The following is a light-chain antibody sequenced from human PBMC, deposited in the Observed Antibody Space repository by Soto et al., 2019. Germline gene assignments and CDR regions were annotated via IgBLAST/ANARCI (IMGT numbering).Light chain of an antibody. V-gene: IGKV1-5*01. CDR1: EIISTW. J-gene: IGKJ2*01. CDR2: DAI. CDR3: QHYNSDYI. Sequence: DIQMTQSPSTLSASVGDSVTITCRASEIISTWVAWYQQTPGKAPKLLIYDAISLESGVPSRFSGGASGTEFTLTISGLQPDDFATYFCQHYNSDYIVGQGTKLEIK.